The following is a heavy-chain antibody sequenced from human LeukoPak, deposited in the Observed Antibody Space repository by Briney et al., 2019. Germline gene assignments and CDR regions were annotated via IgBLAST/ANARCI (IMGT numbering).Heavy chain of an antibody. J-gene: IGHJ4*02. V-gene: IGHV4-59*01. CDR3: ARAGGVDTAMDANFDY. D-gene: IGHD5-18*01. CDR2: IYYNGGT. CDR1: GGSISSYY. Sequence: KPSETLSLTCTVSGGSISSYYWSWIRQPPGKGLEWIGYIYYNGGTNYNPSLRSRVTISVDTSKNHSSLRLSSVTAADTAMYYCARAGGVDTAMDANFDYWGQGTLVTVSS.